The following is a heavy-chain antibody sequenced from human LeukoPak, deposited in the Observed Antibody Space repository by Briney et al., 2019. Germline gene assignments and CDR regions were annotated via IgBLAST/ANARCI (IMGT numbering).Heavy chain of an antibody. CDR3: AKYCGGDCFRNFDS. J-gene: IGHJ4*02. Sequence: GGSLRLSCAASGFTFSNYAMTWVRQAPGRGLEWVSVIGHYGADIHYADSVEGRFTISRDNSADTLYLQMNSLRAEDTAVYYCAKYCGGDCFRNFDSWGQGTLVTVSS. V-gene: IGHV3-23*01. D-gene: IGHD2-21*02. CDR2: IGHYGADI. CDR1: GFTFSNYA.